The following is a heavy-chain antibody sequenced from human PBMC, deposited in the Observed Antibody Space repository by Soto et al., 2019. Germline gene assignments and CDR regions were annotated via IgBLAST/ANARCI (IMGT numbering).Heavy chain of an antibody. J-gene: IGHJ6*02. V-gene: IGHV1-18*01. D-gene: IGHD6-6*01. CDR1: GYTFTMYG. Sequence: ASVKVSCKASGYTFTMYGISWVVQSPGQGLEWMGWISAYNGNTNYAQKLQGRVTMTTDTSTSTAYMELRSLRSDDTAVYYCARKLGDYYYGMDVWGQGTTVTVSS. CDR3: ARKLGDYYYGMDV. CDR2: ISAYNGNT.